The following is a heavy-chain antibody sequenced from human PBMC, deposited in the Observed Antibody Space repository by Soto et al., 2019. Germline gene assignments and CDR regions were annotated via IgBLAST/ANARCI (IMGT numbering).Heavy chain of an antibody. D-gene: IGHD2-15*01. CDR1: GYTFINYA. J-gene: IGHJ4*02. CDR3: EREGVVY. V-gene: IGHV1-3*04. Sequence: QVQLVQSGAEVKKPGASVKVSCQGSGYTFINYAVTWFRQAPGQSREWMGWINTDNGTTEYSQRFQGRVTITRATSASTDYMELSSVRRDDTADYFCEREGVVYWCQGTLVTVSS. CDR2: INTDNGTT.